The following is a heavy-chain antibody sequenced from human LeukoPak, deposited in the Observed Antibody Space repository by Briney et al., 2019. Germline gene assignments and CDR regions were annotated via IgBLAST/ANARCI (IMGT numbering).Heavy chain of an antibody. CDR1: GITVSKYW. V-gene: IGHV3-7*01. CDR3: ARDDFYDSSGYWVRAFDI. J-gene: IGHJ3*02. CDR2: IKEDGSKR. D-gene: IGHD3-22*01. Sequence: GGSLRLSCAVSGITVSKYWMTWVRQAPGKGLEWVANIKEDGSKRYYVDSVEGRFTISRDNAKNSLYLQMNSLRAEDTAIYYCARDDFYDSSGYWVRAFDIWGQGTMVTVSS.